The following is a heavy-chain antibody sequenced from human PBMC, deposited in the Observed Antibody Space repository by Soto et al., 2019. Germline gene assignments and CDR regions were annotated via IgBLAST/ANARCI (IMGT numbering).Heavy chain of an antibody. CDR2: ISGSGGST. J-gene: IGHJ3*02. D-gene: IGHD3-22*01. Sequence: GGSLRLSCAASGFTFSSYAMSWVRQAPGKGLEWVSAISGSGGSTYYADSVKGRFTISRDNSKNTLYLQMNSLRAEDTAVYYCAKDRRSYYYDSSGYYHNAFDIWGQGTMVTVSS. CDR1: GFTFSSYA. CDR3: AKDRRSYYYDSSGYYHNAFDI. V-gene: IGHV3-23*01.